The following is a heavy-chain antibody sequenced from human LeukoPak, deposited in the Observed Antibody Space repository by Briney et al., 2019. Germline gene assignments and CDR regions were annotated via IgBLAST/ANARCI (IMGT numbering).Heavy chain of an antibody. D-gene: IGHD6-19*01. J-gene: IGHJ5*01. CDR2: IYYSGST. V-gene: IGHV4-59*01. CDR3: SMCSCPSAWFDS. Sequence: SETLSLTCIVSGGSISTCFWSGIRQPPGKGPEWIGYIYYSGSTSYNPSLKSRVTISVDTSKNQFSLKLSSVTAADTAVDFCSMCSCPSAWFDSWGQGTLVTVSS. CDR1: GGSISTCF.